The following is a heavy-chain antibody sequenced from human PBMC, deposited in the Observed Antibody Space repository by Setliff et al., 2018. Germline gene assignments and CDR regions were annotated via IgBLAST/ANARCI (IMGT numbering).Heavy chain of an antibody. V-gene: IGHV1-69*06. J-gene: IGHJ4*02. CDR3: ARALGATITHFDY. CDR1: GGTFKNYV. D-gene: IGHD1-26*01. CDR2: FNPIFGTA. Sequence: SVKVSCKASGGTFKNYVITWVRQAPGQGLEWMGGFNPIFGTANYAQKFQGRVTMTEDTSTDTAYMELSSLRSEDTAVYYCARALGATITHFDYWGQGTLVTVSS.